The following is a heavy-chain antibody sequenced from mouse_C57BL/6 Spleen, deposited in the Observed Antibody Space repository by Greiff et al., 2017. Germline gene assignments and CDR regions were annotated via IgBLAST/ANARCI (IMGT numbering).Heavy chain of an antibody. CDR2: INYDGSST. V-gene: IGHV5-16*01. CDR1: GFTFSDYY. J-gene: IGHJ2*01. CDR3: AREGYYDYDYFDY. D-gene: IGHD2-4*01. Sequence: EVMLVESEGGLVQPGSSMKLSCTASGFTFSDYYMAWVRQVPEKGLEWVANINYDGSSTYYLDSLKSRFIISRDNAKNILYLQMSSLKSEDTATYYCAREGYYDYDYFDYWGQGTTLTVSS.